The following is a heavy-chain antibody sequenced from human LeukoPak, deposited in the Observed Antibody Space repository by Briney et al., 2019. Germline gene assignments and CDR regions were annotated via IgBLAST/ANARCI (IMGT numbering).Heavy chain of an antibody. D-gene: IGHD3-3*01. V-gene: IGHV1-8*01. CDR1: GYTFTSYD. J-gene: IGHJ4*02. Sequence: ASVKVSCKASGYTFTSYDINWVRQATGQGLEWMGWMNPNSGNTGYAQKFQGRVTMTRNTSISTAYMELSSLRSEDTAVYYCARTNPRITIFGVVIDAPGAHDYWGQGTLVTVS. CDR3: ARTNPRITIFGVVIDAPGAHDY. CDR2: MNPNSGNT.